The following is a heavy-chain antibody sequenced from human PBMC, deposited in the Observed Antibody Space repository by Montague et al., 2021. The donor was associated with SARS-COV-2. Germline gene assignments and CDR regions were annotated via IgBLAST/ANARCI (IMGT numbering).Heavy chain of an antibody. CDR3: AGERDYRRDFDF. CDR2: IYKNENS. V-gene: IGHV4-59*13. Sequence: SETLSLACTVSGGSISSYYWSWSRQTPGKGLEWMAYIYKNENSNYNPSLKSRVAISLDTSRSQIYLNMTSVTAADTAMYFCAGERDYRRDFDFWGQGAMVSVSS. J-gene: IGHJ3*01. D-gene: IGHD4-17*01. CDR1: GGSISSYY.